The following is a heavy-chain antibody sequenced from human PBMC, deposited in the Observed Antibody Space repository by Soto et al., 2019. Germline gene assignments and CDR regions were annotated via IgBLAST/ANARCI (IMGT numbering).Heavy chain of an antibody. D-gene: IGHD3-3*01. CDR1: GYSFTSYW. CDR3: ARCPESGYFLYYFDY. Sequence: LGESLKISCKGSGYSFTSYWIGSVRQMPGKGLEWMGIIYPGDSDTRYSPSFQGQVTISADKSISTAYLQWSSLKASDTAMYYCARCPESGYFLYYFDYWGQGTLVTVSS. CDR2: IYPGDSDT. V-gene: IGHV5-51*01. J-gene: IGHJ4*02.